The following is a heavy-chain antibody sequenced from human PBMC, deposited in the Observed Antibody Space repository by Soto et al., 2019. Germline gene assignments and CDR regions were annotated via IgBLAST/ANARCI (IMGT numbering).Heavy chain of an antibody. CDR2: ISGSGGST. CDR1: GFTFSSYA. J-gene: IGHJ6*03. Sequence: GGSLRLSCAASGFTFSSYAMSWVRQAPGKGLEWVSAISGSGGSTYYADSVKGRFTISRDNSKNTLYLQMNSLRAEDTAVYYCAKDADDFWSGYYLKSQRDYMDVWGKGTTVTVSS. V-gene: IGHV3-23*01. CDR3: AKDADDFWSGYYLKSQRDYMDV. D-gene: IGHD3-3*01.